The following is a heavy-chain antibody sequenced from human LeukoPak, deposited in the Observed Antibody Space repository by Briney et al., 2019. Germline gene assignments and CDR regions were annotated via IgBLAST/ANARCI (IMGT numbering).Heavy chain of an antibody. J-gene: IGHJ5*02. V-gene: IGHV4-61*01. CDR1: GVSVSSGSYF. D-gene: IGHD5/OR15-5a*01. CDR3: ATFFDFWFGP. CDR2: IYHDGST. Sequence: SETLSLTCTVSGVSVSSGSYFWSWIRQPPGEGPQWIGYIYHDGSTNYSPSLRSRVSISVDTSKYQFSLKLSSVTTADTAVYFCATFFDFWFGPWGQGTQVTVSS.